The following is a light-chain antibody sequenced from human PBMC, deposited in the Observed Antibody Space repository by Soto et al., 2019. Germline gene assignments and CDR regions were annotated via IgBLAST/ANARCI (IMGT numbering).Light chain of an antibody. CDR3: QQYNSYRT. V-gene: IGKV1-5*01. CDR2: DAS. CDR1: QTISIW. Sequence: DIQMTQSPSTLSASVGDRVTITCRARQTISIWLAWYQQKPGKAPKLLIYDASILESGVPSRFSGSGSGTEFTLTISSLQPDDFATYYCQQYNSYRTFGQGTKGEIK. J-gene: IGKJ1*01.